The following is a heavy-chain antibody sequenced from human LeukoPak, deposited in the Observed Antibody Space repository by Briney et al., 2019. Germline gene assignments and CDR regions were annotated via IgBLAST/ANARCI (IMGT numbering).Heavy chain of an antibody. CDR3: ARGTTMVRGVISFHYYMDV. V-gene: IGHV4-39*07. Sequence: SETLSLTCTVSGGSISSSSYYWGWIRQPPGKGLEWIGSIYYSGSTYYNPSLKSRVTMSVDTSKNQFSLKLSSVTAADTAVYYCARGTTMVRGVISFHYYMDVWGKGTTVTISS. CDR1: GGSISSSSYY. CDR2: IYYSGST. J-gene: IGHJ6*03. D-gene: IGHD3-10*01.